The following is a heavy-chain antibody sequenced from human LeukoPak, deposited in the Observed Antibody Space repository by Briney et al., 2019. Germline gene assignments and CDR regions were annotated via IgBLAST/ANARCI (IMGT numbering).Heavy chain of an antibody. CDR2: ICGSAGST. V-gene: IGHV3-23*01. D-gene: IGHD4-17*01. Sequence: GGSLRLSCAASGFTFSSYAMSWVRQAPGKGLEWASVICGSAGSTSYADSVKGRFTISRGNSKNTLYLQMSSLRAEDTAVYYCARVVYGDYYSDFDYWGQGTLVTVSS. CDR1: GFTFSSYA. CDR3: ARVVYGDYYSDFDY. J-gene: IGHJ4*02.